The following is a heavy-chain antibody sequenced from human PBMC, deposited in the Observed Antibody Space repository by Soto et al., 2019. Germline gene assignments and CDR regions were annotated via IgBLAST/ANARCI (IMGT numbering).Heavy chain of an antibody. V-gene: IGHV4-34*01. J-gene: IGHJ4*02. CDR2: INHSGST. CDR3: ARAGSIAARHCYDY. Sequence: PSDTLNLTSASHWLSFPGYYLAWLVQPPWWGVEWIGEINHSGSTNYNPSLKSRVTISVDTSKNQFSLKLSSVTAADTAVYYCARAGSIAARHCYDYWGQGTLVTVSS. D-gene: IGHD6-6*01. CDR1: WLSFPGYY.